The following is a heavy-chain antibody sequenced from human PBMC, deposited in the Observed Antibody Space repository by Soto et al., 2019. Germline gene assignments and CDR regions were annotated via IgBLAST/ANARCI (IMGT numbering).Heavy chain of an antibody. CDR3: ARDSEPQKYPYDYIWGSYRPAYFDY. CDR2: IWYDGSNK. CDR1: GVTFSSYG. Sequence: GGSLRLSCAASGVTFSSYGMHWVRQAPGKGLEWVAVIWYDGSNKYYADSVKGRFTISRDNSKNTLYLQMNSLRAEDTAVYYCARDSEPQKYPYDYIWGSYRPAYFDYWGQGTLVTVSS. D-gene: IGHD3-16*02. V-gene: IGHV3-33*01. J-gene: IGHJ4*02.